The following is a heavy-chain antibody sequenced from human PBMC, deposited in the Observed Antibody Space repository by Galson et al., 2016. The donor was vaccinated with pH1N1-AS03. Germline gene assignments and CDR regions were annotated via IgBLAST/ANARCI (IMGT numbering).Heavy chain of an antibody. V-gene: IGHV2-5*02. D-gene: IGHD2-8*01. J-gene: IGHJ1*01. CDR1: GFSLSAGGVH. CDR2: IYWDGDE. Sequence: PALVKPTQTLTLTCTVSGFSLSAGGVHVAWIRQSPGKALEWLALIYWDGDERYNSSLRSRLSISRDTTKNHVVLTMTSMGPMNTGTYYFARSTHVNEGLESGGQGTLVSVSS. CDR3: ARSTHVNEGLES.